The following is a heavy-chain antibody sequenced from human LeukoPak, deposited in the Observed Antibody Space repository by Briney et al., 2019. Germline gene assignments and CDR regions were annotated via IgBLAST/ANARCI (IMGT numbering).Heavy chain of an antibody. Sequence: SVKVSCNASGYTFICYYMHWVRQAPGQGLEWMGWINPNSGGTNYAQKFQGRVTMTRDTSISTAYMELSRLRSDDTAVYYCARGLWGTYYFDYWGQGTLVTVSS. D-gene: IGHD3-16*01. CDR2: INPNSGGT. CDR3: ARGLWGTYYFDY. V-gene: IGHV1-2*02. J-gene: IGHJ4*02. CDR1: GYTFICYY.